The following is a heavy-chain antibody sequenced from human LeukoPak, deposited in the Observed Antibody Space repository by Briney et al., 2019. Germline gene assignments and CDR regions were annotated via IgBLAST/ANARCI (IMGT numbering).Heavy chain of an antibody. D-gene: IGHD6-19*01. CDR3: ARHLFVAGFDY. CDR2: IYHSGST. Sequence: SETLSLTCAVSGYSISSGYYWGWIRQPPGKGLEWIGSIYHSGSTYYNPSLKSRVTIPVDTSKNQFSLKLSSVTAADTAVYYCARHLFVAGFDYWGQGTLVTVSS. CDR1: GYSISSGYY. J-gene: IGHJ4*02. V-gene: IGHV4-38-2*01.